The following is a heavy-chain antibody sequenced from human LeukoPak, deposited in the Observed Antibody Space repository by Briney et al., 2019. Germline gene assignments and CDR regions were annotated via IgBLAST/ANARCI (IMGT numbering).Heavy chain of an antibody. J-gene: IGHJ4*02. CDR2: INPSGGIT. D-gene: IGHD3-10*01. CDR3: ARRPRSGSHVFDY. Sequence: ASVKVSCKASGHTFTSYYMHWVRQAPGQGLEWMGIINPSGGITTYAQKFQGRVTMTRDTSTSTVYMELSSLRSEDTAVYYCARRPRSGSHVFDYWGQGTLVTVSS. CDR1: GHTFTSYY. V-gene: IGHV1-46*01.